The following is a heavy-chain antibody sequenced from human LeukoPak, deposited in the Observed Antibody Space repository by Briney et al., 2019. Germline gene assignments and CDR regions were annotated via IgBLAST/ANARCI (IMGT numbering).Heavy chain of an antibody. J-gene: IGHJ4*02. Sequence: PIGSLRLSCAASGFTFSDYYRSWIRQAPGKGLEWFSYISSSGSTIYYADSVKGRFTISRDNAKNSLYLQMNSLRAEDTAVYYCARYYDSSGYYRFIFDYWGQGTLVTVSS. CDR3: ARYYDSSGYYRFIFDY. CDR2: ISSSGSTI. CDR1: GFTFSDYY. D-gene: IGHD3-22*01. V-gene: IGHV3-11*04.